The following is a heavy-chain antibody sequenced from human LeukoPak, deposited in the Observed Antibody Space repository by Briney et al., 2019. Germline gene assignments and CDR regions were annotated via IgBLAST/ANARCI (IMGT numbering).Heavy chain of an antibody. J-gene: IGHJ5*02. CDR3: ARGLVVATMDTHNWFDP. Sequence: PSETLSLTCAAYGGSFSGYYWSWIRQPPGKGLEWIGEINHSGSTNYNPSLKSRVTISVDTSKNQFSLKLSSVTAADTAVYYCARGLVVATMDTHNWFDPWGQGTLVTVSS. CDR2: INHSGST. V-gene: IGHV4-34*01. CDR1: GGSFSGYY. D-gene: IGHD5-12*01.